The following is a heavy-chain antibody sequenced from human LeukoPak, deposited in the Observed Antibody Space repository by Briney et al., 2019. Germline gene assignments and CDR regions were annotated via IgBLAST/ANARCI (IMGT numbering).Heavy chain of an antibody. V-gene: IGHV4-39*01. Sequence: PSETLSLTCSVSGASISSSSDCWDWIRQPPGKGLEWIGRIYYSGSSYYNPSLKSRVTISVNTSNNQFSLKLSSVTAADTAVYYCARYISSVGYFDSWGQGTLVTVSS. J-gene: IGHJ4*02. CDR1: GASISSSSDC. CDR3: ARYISSVGYFDS. CDR2: IYYSGSS. D-gene: IGHD6-6*01.